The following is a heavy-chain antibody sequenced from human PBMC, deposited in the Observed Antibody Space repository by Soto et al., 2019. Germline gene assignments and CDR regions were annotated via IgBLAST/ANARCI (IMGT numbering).Heavy chain of an antibody. V-gene: IGHV3-23*01. CDR2: ISGSGGST. J-gene: IGHJ2*01. D-gene: IGHD3-10*02. CDR3: FFFQAEDGIRDVRSVSAFLLNRSSDL. Sequence: NGLEWVSAISGSGGSTYYADSVKGRFTISRDNSKNTLYLQMNSLRAEDTAVYYCFFFQAEDGIRDVRSVSAFLLNRSSDL.